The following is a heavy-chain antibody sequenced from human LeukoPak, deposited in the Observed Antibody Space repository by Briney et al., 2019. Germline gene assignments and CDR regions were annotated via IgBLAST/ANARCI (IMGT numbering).Heavy chain of an antibody. CDR1: GYSISSGYY. V-gene: IGHV4-38-2*02. J-gene: IGHJ5*02. CDR3: ARRSASLLNWFDP. Sequence: SETLSLTCTVSGYSISSGYYWGWIRQPPGKGLEWIGSIYHSGSTYYNPSLKSRVTISVDTSKNQFSLKLSSVTAADTAVYYCARRSASLLNWFDPWGQGTLVTVSS. D-gene: IGHD2-2*01. CDR2: IYHSGST.